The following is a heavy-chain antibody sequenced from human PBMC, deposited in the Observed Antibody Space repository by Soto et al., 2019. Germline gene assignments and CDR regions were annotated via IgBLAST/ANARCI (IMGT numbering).Heavy chain of an antibody. CDR3: ARGGECSSTSCYTPNYYYGLGV. CDR2: ISAYSGNK. Sequence: QVQLMQSGVEVKKPGASVRVSCQASGYNFVNYGITWVRQAPGQGLEWLGWISAYSGNKNYAQNFQGRVTMTTDKSTSTAYMEVRSLRSDDTAVYFCARGGECSSTSCYTPNYYYGLGVWGQGTTVIVSS. V-gene: IGHV1-18*04. CDR1: GYNFVNYG. J-gene: IGHJ6*02. D-gene: IGHD2-2*02.